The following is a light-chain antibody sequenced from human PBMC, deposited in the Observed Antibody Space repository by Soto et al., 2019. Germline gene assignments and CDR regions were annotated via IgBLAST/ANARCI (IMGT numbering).Light chain of an antibody. CDR3: QQRSSWPRT. CDR2: DAS. V-gene: IGKV3-11*01. J-gene: IGKJ4*01. CDR1: QSVSTY. Sequence: EIVLTQSPATLSLSPGERATLSCRASQSVSTYLAWYQQKPGKAPRLLIYDASNRAAGIPARCSGGGSGTGFTLTIRSPEPEDFAVYYCQQRSSWPRTFGGGTKVEIK.